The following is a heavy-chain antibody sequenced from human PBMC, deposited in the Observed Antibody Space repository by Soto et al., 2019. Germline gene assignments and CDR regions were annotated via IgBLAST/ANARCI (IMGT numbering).Heavy chain of an antibody. J-gene: IGHJ4*02. CDR3: AGGGGIVATIRRGFDF. CDR1: GLTVSSNY. V-gene: IGHV3-66*01. Sequence: EVQLVESGGGLVQPGGSLRLSCAASGLTVSSNYMSWVRQAPGKGLEWVSVIYSGGTTYYTDSVKGRFTIARDNSKNTLYLRLNSLRAEDTAVYYCAGGGGIVATIRRGFDFWGQGTLVTVSS. CDR2: IYSGGTT. D-gene: IGHD5-12*01.